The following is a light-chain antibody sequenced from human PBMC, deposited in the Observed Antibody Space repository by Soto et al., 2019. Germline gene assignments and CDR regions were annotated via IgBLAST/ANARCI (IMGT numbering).Light chain of an antibody. CDR2: NAS. Sequence: DIQMTQSPSTLSASVGDRVTITCRASQSISSWLAWYQQKPGKAPKLLIYNASSLQSGVPPRFSGSESGTEFTLTISSLQPDDFATYYCQQYNSYPWTFGQGTKVEIK. J-gene: IGKJ1*01. V-gene: IGKV1-5*03. CDR1: QSISSW. CDR3: QQYNSYPWT.